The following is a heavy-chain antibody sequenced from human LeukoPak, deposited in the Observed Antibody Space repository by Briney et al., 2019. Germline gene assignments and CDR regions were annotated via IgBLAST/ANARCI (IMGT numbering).Heavy chain of an antibody. CDR2: IYYSGST. V-gene: IGHV4-59*12. Sequence: SETLSLTCTVSGGSISSYYWSWIRQPPGKGLEWIGYIYYSGSTNYNPSLKSRVTISVDTSKNQFSLNLSSVTAADTAVYYCARGPTTYYNFWSGPVFDYWGQGTLVTVSS. J-gene: IGHJ4*02. CDR1: GGSISSYY. CDR3: ARGPTTYYNFWSGPVFDY. D-gene: IGHD3-3*01.